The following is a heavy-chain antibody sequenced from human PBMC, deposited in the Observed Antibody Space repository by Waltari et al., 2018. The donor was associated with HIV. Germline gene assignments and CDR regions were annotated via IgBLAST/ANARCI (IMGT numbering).Heavy chain of an antibody. J-gene: IGHJ5*02. CDR1: NFSVSGKH. Sequence: AESGGRLIQPGGSLGLSCTASNFSVSGKHVTWIRQAPGGSLEWVAVIYPDDTTHYADSVSGRFIISRAKARTTVLLLMNGLFVDDTATYFCATGVRYYGPWGQGTRVTVSS. D-gene: IGHD3-10*01. CDR2: IYPDDTT. V-gene: IGHV3-53*01. CDR3: ATGVRYYGP.